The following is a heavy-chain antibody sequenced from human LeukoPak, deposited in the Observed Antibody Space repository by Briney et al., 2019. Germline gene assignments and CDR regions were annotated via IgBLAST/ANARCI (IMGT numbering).Heavy chain of an antibody. CDR1: GGSISSHY. Sequence: SETLSLTCTVSGGSISSHYWSWIRQPPGKGLEWIGYIYYSGSTNYNPSLKSRVTISVDTSKNQFSLKLSSVTAADTAVYYCAREEGDGYKYWGQGTLVTVSS. CDR2: IYYSGST. CDR3: AREEGDGYKY. J-gene: IGHJ4*02. D-gene: IGHD5-24*01. V-gene: IGHV4-59*11.